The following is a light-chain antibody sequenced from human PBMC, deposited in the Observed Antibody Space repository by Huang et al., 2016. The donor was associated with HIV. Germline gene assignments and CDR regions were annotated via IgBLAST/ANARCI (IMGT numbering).Light chain of an antibody. CDR1: QSVTNN. CDR3: QQYNNWPPGDT. Sequence: IVMTQSLATLSLSLGERAPFSCRASQSVTNNLAWNQQKPSQAPRLLIYGACARATVIPARFSGSGSGTEFTLTISSLQSEDFVVYYCQQYNNWPPGDTFGQGTKLEIK. J-gene: IGKJ2*01. V-gene: IGKV3-15*01. CDR2: GAC.